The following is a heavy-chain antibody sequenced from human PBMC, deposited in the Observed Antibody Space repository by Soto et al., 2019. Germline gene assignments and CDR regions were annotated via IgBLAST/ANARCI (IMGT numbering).Heavy chain of an antibody. D-gene: IGHD6-19*01. CDR3: AKVDRYSGGWSYYAPVYYCDGMAV. Sequence: EVQLVESGGGLVQPGGSLRLSCAASGFTFDTYALRWVRQSPGTGLEWVSAISGSGDDTYYTHSVKGRFTISRDKSKKTLSLQMYSLRVGDTATYYCAKVDRYSGGWSYYAPVYYCDGMAVWGQGTTVTVSS. CDR2: ISGSGDDT. J-gene: IGHJ6*02. CDR1: GFTFDTYA. V-gene: IGHV3-23*04.